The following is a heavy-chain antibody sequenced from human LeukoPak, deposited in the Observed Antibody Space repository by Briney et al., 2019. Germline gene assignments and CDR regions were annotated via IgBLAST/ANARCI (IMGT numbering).Heavy chain of an antibody. D-gene: IGHD6-19*01. CDR3: ARQQWLVELSFDY. Sequence: SETLSLTCTVSGGSISSYYWSWIRQPPGKGLEWIGYIYYSGSTNYNPSLKSRVTISVDTSKNQFSLKLSSVTAADTAVYYCARQQWLVELSFDYWGQGTLVTVSS. J-gene: IGHJ4*02. CDR1: GGSISSYY. CDR2: IYYSGST. V-gene: IGHV4-59*08.